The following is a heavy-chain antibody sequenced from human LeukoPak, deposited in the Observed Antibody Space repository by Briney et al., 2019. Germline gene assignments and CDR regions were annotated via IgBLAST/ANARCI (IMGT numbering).Heavy chain of an antibody. CDR2: LSGSGDST. Sequence: PGGSLRLPCAASGFTFTNFAISWVRQAPGKRLEWLSALSGSGDSTYYADSVKGRFTISRDNSKKTVSLQMHSLTTDDTGVYYCAILEWFTLDGDWDAFDFWGQGTVVIVSS. D-gene: IGHD3-3*01. CDR3: AILEWFTLDGDWDAFDF. J-gene: IGHJ3*01. CDR1: GFTFTNFA. V-gene: IGHV3-23*01.